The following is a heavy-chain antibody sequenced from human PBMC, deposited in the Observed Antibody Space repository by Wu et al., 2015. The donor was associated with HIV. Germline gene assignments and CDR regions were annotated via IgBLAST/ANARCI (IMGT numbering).Heavy chain of an antibody. D-gene: IGHD3-22*01. CDR1: GYTFTSYG. V-gene: IGHV1-18*01. J-gene: IGHJ3*02. CDR3: ASTTDGGYGPYDAFDI. CDR2: ISAYNGNT. Sequence: QVQLVQSGAEVKKPGASVKVSCKASGYTFTSYGISWVRQAPGQGLEWMGWISAYNGNTNYAQKLQGRVTMTTDTSTSTAYMELRSLRSDDTAVYYCASTTDGGYGPYDAFDIWGQRDKWSPSLQ.